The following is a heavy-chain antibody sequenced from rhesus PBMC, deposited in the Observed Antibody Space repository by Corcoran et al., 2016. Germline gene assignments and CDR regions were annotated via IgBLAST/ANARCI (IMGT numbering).Heavy chain of an antibody. D-gene: IGHD2-8*01. CDR3: ARVGLGYCSGGVCYGWGNSLDV. CDR1: GGSFSSYW. J-gene: IGHJ5-2*02. Sequence: QVQLQESGPGLVKPSETLSLTCAVSGGSFSSYWWGWIRQPPGKGLEWIGRIYGSRGSTEYNPSLKSRATISRDTSKNQFSLKLSSVTAADTAVYYCARVGLGYCSGGVCYGWGNSLDVWGRGVLVTVSS. CDR2: IYGSRGST. V-gene: IGHV4-160*01.